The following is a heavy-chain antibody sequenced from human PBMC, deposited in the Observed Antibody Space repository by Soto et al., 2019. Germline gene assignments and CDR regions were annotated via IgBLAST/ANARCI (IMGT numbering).Heavy chain of an antibody. Sequence: ASVKVSCKASGYSFATSGISWVRQAPGQGLEWMGWISAYNGNTNYDQKLQDRVTMTTDTSTSTAYLELRNLRSDDTAVYYCARAGQYYDSSGYANWGQGTLVTVSS. J-gene: IGHJ4*02. CDR3: ARAGQYYDSSGYAN. V-gene: IGHV1-18*01. CDR2: ISAYNGNT. D-gene: IGHD3-22*01. CDR1: GYSFATSG.